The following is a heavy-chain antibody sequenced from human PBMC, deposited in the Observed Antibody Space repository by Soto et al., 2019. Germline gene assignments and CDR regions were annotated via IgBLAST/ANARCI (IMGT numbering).Heavy chain of an antibody. CDR2: IDPRDSYT. J-gene: IGHJ5*02. D-gene: IGHD2-2*01. V-gene: IGHV5-10-1*01. CDR1: VYTFTTFW. Sequence: PGESLKISCTGFVYTFTTFWISWVRQMPGRGLEWMGRIDPRDSYTNYSPSFQGHVTISGDKSISTVYLQWASLKASDTAMYYCARLYCSSSTCDSWFDPWGQGTLVTVSS. CDR3: ARLYCSSSTCDSWFDP.